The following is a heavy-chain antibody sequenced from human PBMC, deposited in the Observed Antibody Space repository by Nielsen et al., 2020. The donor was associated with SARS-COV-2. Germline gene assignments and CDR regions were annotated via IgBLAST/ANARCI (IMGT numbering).Heavy chain of an antibody. J-gene: IGHJ3*02. CDR1: GGSISSYC. D-gene: IGHD3-10*01. V-gene: IGHV4-59*01. Sequence: SETLSLTCTVSGGSISSYCWNWVRQPPGKGLEWIGYIYYSGSTNYNPSLKSRVTISVDTSKNQFSLKLSSVTAADTAVYYCARGVGLLWFGDRHDAFDIWGQGTMVTVSS. CDR3: ARGVGLLWFGDRHDAFDI. CDR2: IYYSGST.